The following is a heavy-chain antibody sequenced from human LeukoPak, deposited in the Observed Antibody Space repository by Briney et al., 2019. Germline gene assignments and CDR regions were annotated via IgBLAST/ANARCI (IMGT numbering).Heavy chain of an antibody. CDR3: ARMSNYYDSSGYYQSLDY. CDR2: IYASGST. Sequence: SETLSLTCTVSGGSISNYYWSWIRQPAGKGLEWIGRIYASGSTNYNPSLQSRVTISVDRSKNQFSLKLSSVTAADTAVYYCARMSNYYDSSGYYQSLDYWGQGALVTVSS. J-gene: IGHJ4*02. CDR1: GGSISNYY. D-gene: IGHD3-22*01. V-gene: IGHV4-4*07.